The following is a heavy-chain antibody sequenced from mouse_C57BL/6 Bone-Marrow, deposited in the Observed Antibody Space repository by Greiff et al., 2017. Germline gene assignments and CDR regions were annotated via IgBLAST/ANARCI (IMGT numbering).Heavy chain of an antibody. CDR2: INPSSGYT. CDR1: GYTFTSYT. CDR3: ARGGGMDY. J-gene: IGHJ4*01. Sequence: VKLMESGAELARPGASVKMSCKASGYTFTSYTMHWVKQRPGPGLEWIGYINPSSGYTKYNQKFKDKATLTADKSSSTAYMQLSSLTSEDSAVYYCARGGGMDYWGQGTSVTVSS. V-gene: IGHV1-4*01.